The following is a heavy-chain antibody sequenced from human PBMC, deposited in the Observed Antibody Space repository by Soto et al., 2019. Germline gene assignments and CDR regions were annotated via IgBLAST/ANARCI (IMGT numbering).Heavy chain of an antibody. CDR3: ASGGDWKFDY. D-gene: IGHD2-21*02. CDR1: GASISSDKL. Sequence: QVQLQESGPGLVKPSGTLSLTCAVSGASISSDKLWSWVRQHPGKGLEWIGEIYDRGRTKWNPSLKSGVTISVEKSKNQFSLELSSMTAADTAVYYCASGGDWKFDYWGQGSLVTVSS. V-gene: IGHV4-4*02. J-gene: IGHJ4*02. CDR2: IYDRGRT.